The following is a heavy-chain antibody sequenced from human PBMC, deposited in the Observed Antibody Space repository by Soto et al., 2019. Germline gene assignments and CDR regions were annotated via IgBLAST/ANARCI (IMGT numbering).Heavy chain of an antibody. CDR2: IWWDDDN. CDR1: GSSLSTSGVG. J-gene: IGHJ4*02. CDR3: AHPYNGNYYYFDY. D-gene: IGHD1-7*01. V-gene: IGHV2-5*02. Sequence: QITLKESGPTLVKPTQTRTLTCTFSGSSLSTSGVGVGWIRQPPGMALEWLALIWWDDDNRYSPSLKSRPTITKNTSKNLVDLTINNRDPVDTATYYGAHPYNGNYYYFDYWCQGTLVTVSS.